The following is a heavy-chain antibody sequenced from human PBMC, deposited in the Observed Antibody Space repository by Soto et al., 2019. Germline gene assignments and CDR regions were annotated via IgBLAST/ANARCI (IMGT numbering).Heavy chain of an antibody. J-gene: IGHJ6*02. V-gene: IGHV3-9*01. CDR1: GFTFDDHA. CDR3: AKDIGPSYSSGRGGLDV. CDR2: ISWNGDRT. D-gene: IGHD6-19*01. Sequence: EVQLVESGGGLVQSGRSLRLSCAASGFTFDDHAMHWVRQGPGKGLEWVSSISWNGDRTVYADSVKGRFTISRDNAKNSLYLQMNSLRPGDTALYYCAKDIGPSYSSGRGGLDVWGQGTTVTVSS.